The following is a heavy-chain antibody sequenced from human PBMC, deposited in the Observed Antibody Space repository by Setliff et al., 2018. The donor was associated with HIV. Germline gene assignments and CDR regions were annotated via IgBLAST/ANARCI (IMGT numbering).Heavy chain of an antibody. J-gene: IGHJ4*01. D-gene: IGHD3-10*01. Sequence: SETLSLTCAIYGGSFRGYFWIWIRQPPGKGLEWIGIIYYTGNTYYNPSLKSRVTISVDTSKNQFSLKLSSVTASDTCVYFCSRHGTYYHLFDYWGHGTPVTVSS. CDR2: IYYTGNT. CDR1: GGSFRGYF. CDR3: SRHGTYYHLFDY. V-gene: IGHV4-34*01.